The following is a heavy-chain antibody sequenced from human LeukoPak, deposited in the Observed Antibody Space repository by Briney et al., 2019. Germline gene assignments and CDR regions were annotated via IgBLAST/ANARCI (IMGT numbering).Heavy chain of an antibody. Sequence: GGSLRLSCAASGFTSSSYSMNWVRQAPGKGLEWVSSISSSSSYIYYADSVKGRFTISRDNAKNSLYLQMNSLRAEDTAVYYCAREDDYGDYEWGERDYWGQGTLVTVSS. CDR1: GFTSSSYS. V-gene: IGHV3-21*01. D-gene: IGHD4-17*01. CDR2: ISSSSSYI. CDR3: AREDDYGDYEWGERDY. J-gene: IGHJ4*02.